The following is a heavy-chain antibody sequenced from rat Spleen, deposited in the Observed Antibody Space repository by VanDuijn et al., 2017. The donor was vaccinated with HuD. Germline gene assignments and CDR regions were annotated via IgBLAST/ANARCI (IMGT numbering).Heavy chain of an antibody. D-gene: IGHD4-2*01. CDR2: MWYDGDT. CDR1: GFSLTTYS. J-gene: IGHJ2*01. Sequence: QVQLKESGPGLVQPSETLSLTCNVSGFSLTTYSVSWVRQTSGKGLEWMGKMWYDGDTAYNSGLKSRLSISRDTSKNQIFLKMNSLQTDDTATYFCARDRTGPFDYWGQGVKVTVSS. CDR3: ARDRTGPFDY. V-gene: IGHV2-34*01.